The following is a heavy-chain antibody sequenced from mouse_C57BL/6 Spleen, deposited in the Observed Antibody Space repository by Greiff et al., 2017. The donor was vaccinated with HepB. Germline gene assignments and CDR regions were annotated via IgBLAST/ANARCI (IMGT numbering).Heavy chain of an antibody. J-gene: IGHJ3*01. D-gene: IGHD2-4*01. CDR2: IYPRSGNT. Sequence: VQLQESGAELARPGASVKLSCKASGYTFTSYGISWVKQRTGQGLEWIGEIYPRSGNTYYNEKFKGKATLTADKSSSTAYMELRSLTSEDSAVDFCAFYYDYDAWFAYWGQGTLVTVSA. CDR1: GYTFTSYG. V-gene: IGHV1-81*01. CDR3: AFYYDYDAWFAY.